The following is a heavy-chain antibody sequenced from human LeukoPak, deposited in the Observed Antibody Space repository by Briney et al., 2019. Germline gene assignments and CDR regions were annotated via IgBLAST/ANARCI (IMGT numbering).Heavy chain of an antibody. V-gene: IGHV4-59*01. CDR1: GDSIIYYY. J-gene: IGHJ5*02. Sequence: PSETLSLTCTVSGDSIIYYYWSWIRQPPGKGLEWIGYIYYSGSTKYNPSLKSRVTISVGTSKNQFSLKLTSVTAAGTAVYYCARGTNWSDENWFDPWGQGTLVTVSS. CDR2: IYYSGST. D-gene: IGHD1-20*01. CDR3: ARGTNWSDENWFDP.